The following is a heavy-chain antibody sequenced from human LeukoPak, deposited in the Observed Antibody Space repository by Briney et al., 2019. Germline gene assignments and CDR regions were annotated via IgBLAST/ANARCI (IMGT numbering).Heavy chain of an antibody. V-gene: IGHV1-2*02. J-gene: IGHJ4*02. D-gene: IGHD3-22*01. CDR2: INPNSGGT. Sequence: GASVKVSCKASGYTFTGCYMHWVRQAPGQRLEWMGWINPNSGGTNYAQKFQGRVTLTRDTSISTAYMELSRLRSDDTAVYYCAREENSSGYPYFDNWGQGTLVTVSS. CDR1: GYTFTGCY. CDR3: AREENSSGYPYFDN.